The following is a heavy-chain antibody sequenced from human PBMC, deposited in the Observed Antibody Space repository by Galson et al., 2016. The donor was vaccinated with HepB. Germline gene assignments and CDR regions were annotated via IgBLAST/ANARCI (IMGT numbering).Heavy chain of an antibody. CDR3: ARRRNYYDSSGYYHDWFDP. Sequence: SETLSLTCTVSGGSISSYYWTWIRQPPGKGLEWIGYIYYSGSTNYNPSLKSRVTISVDTSKNQFSLKLSSATAADTAVYYCARRRNYYDSSGYYHDWFDPWGQGTLVPVSS. V-gene: IGHV4-59*08. CDR2: IYYSGST. D-gene: IGHD3-22*01. J-gene: IGHJ5*02. CDR1: GGSISSYY.